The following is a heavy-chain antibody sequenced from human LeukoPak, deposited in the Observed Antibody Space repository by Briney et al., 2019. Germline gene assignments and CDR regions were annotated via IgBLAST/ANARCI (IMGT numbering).Heavy chain of an antibody. Sequence: ASVKVSCKASGYTFTSYYMHWVRQAPGQGLEWMGIINPSGGSTSYAQKFQGRVTTTRDTSTSTVYMELSSLRSEDTAVYYCARDFLRYYYDSSGPRKYDAFDIWGQGTMVTVSS. J-gene: IGHJ3*02. CDR3: ARDFLRYYYDSSGPRKYDAFDI. D-gene: IGHD3-22*01. CDR1: GYTFTSYY. V-gene: IGHV1-46*01. CDR2: INPSGGST.